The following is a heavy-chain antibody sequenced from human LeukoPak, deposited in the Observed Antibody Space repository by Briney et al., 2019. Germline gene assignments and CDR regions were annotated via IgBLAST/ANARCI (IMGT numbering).Heavy chain of an antibody. V-gene: IGHV4-39*07. CDR1: GGSISSTSYY. CDR3: ARGGWLQDF. Sequence: SETLSLTCTVSGGSISSTSYYWGWIRQPPGKGLEWIGSIYYSGSTYNNPSLKSRVTISVDTSKNQFSLKLSSVAAADTAVYYCARGGWLQDFWGQGTLVTVSS. D-gene: IGHD5-24*01. J-gene: IGHJ4*02. CDR2: IYYSGST.